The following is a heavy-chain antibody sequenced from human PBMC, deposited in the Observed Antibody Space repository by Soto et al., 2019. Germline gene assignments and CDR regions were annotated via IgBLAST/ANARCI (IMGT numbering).Heavy chain of an antibody. D-gene: IGHD3-3*01. V-gene: IGHV4-59*01. Sequence: SETLSLTCTVSGGSISSYCWSWIRQPPGKGLEWIGYIYYSGSTNYNPSLKSRVTISVDTSKNQFSLKLSSVTAADTAVYYCAGPGYDFWSGYTDAFDIWGQGTMVTVSS. J-gene: IGHJ3*02. CDR1: GGSISSYC. CDR3: AGPGYDFWSGYTDAFDI. CDR2: IYYSGST.